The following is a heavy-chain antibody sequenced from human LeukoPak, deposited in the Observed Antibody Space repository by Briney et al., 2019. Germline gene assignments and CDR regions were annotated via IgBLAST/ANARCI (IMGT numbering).Heavy chain of an antibody. CDR2: IYTSGST. V-gene: IGHV4-61*02. D-gene: IGHD3-22*01. J-gene: IGHJ4*02. CDR3: ARDIVGNYYDSSGQDY. Sequence: SETLSLTCTVSGGSISSGSYYWSWIRQPARKGLEWIGRIYTSGSTNYNPSLKSRVTISVDTSKNQFSLKLSSVTAADTAVYYCARDIVGNYYDSSGQDYWGQGTLVTVSS. CDR1: GGSISSGSYY.